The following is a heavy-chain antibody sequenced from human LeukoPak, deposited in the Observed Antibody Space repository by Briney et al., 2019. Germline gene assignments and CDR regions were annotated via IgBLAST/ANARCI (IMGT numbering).Heavy chain of an antibody. D-gene: IGHD3-10*01. CDR1: GFTFSSYA. J-gene: IGHJ4*02. CDR2: ISGSGGST. Sequence: GGSLRLSCAASGFTFSSYAMSWVRQAPGKGLEWVSAISGSGGSTYYADSVRGRFTISRDNSKNTLYLQMNSLRAEDTAVYYCAKMGGITMVRGVILNYWGQGALVTVSS. CDR3: AKMGGITMVRGVILNY. V-gene: IGHV3-23*01.